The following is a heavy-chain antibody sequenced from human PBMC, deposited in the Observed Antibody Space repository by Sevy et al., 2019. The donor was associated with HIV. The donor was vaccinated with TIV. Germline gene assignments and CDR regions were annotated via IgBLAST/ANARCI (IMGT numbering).Heavy chain of an antibody. J-gene: IGHJ6*02. D-gene: IGHD4-17*01. CDR3: VKGPHPAVTTSYGLDV. CDR2: IRNDGSTK. CDR1: GFIFSSYG. Sequence: WGSLRLSCAASGFIFSSYGMHWVRQAPGKGLEWVTFIRNDGSTKYYSDSVRGRFAISRDNSKSTVYLQMNSLRPEDTAVYYCVKGPHPAVTTSYGLDVWGQGTTVTVSS. V-gene: IGHV3-30*02.